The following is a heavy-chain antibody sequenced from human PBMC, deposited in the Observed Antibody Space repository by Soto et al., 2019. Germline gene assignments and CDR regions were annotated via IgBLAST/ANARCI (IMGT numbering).Heavy chain of an antibody. D-gene: IGHD2-2*01. CDR1: GFTFSSYA. J-gene: IGHJ4*02. CDR2: ISGSGGST. V-gene: IGHV3-23*01. CDR3: AKMVDIVLVPAAYDFDY. Sequence: PGGSLRLSCAASGFTFSSYAMSWVRQAPGKGLEWVSAISGSGGSTYYADSVKGRFTISRDNSKNTLYLQMNSLRAEDTAVYYCAKMVDIVLVPAAYDFDYWGQGTLVTVSS.